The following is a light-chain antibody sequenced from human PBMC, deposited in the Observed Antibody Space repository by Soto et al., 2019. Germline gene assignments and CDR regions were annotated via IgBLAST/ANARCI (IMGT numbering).Light chain of an antibody. CDR1: SSDVGGYNY. CDR2: DVS. Sequence: QSALTQPRSVSGSPGQTVTISCTGTSSDVGGYNYVSWYQQHPGKAPKLMIYDVSKRPSGVPDRFSGSKSGTTASLTISGLEAEDEADYYRCSYAGSYTFVVFGGGTKLTVL. J-gene: IGLJ2*01. V-gene: IGLV2-11*01. CDR3: CSYAGSYTFVV.